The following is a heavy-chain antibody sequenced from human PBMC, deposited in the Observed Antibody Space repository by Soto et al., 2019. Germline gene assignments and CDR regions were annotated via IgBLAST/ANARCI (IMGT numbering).Heavy chain of an antibody. D-gene: IGHD3-16*02. CDR1: GYTFTSYG. CDR3: ARGGDYVWGSYRYDAFDI. CDR2: ISAYNGNT. Sequence: ASVKVSCKASGYTFTSYGISWVRQAPGQGLEWMGWISAYNGNTNYAQKLQGRVTMTTDTSTSTGYMELSSLRSEDTAVYYCARGGDYVWGSYRYDAFDIWGQGTMVTVSS. J-gene: IGHJ3*02. V-gene: IGHV1-18*01.